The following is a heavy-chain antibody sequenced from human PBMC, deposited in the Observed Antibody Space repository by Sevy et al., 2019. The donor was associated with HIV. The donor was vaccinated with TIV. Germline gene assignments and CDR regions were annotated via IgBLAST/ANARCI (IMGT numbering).Heavy chain of an antibody. CDR2: ISGSGGST. Sequence: GGSLRLSCAASGFTFSSYAMSWVRQAPGKGLEWDSAISGSGGSTYYADSVKGRFTISRDNSKNTLYLQMNSLRAEDTAVYYCAKVASRGYYSVSGFDYWGQGTLVTVSS. CDR3: AKVASRGYYSVSGFDY. CDR1: GFTFSSYA. D-gene: IGHD3-22*01. V-gene: IGHV3-23*01. J-gene: IGHJ4*02.